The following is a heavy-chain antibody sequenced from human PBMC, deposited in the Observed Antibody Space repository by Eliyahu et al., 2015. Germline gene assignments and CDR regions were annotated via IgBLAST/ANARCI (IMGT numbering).Heavy chain of an antibody. V-gene: IGHV4-39*01. CDR1: GGSISIRSDY. Sequence: QLQLQESGPGLVKPSETLSLTCSVSGGSISIRSDYWGWVRQPPGKGLEWVGTIYYTGSTYYNPSLKRRLSISVDTSENQFSLRLSSVTAADTAVYYCVRHSRFMGTGGYYYWGFDYWGQGSLVTVSS. CDR3: VRHSRFMGTGGYYYWGFDY. J-gene: IGHJ4*02. CDR2: IYYTGST. D-gene: IGHD3-22*01.